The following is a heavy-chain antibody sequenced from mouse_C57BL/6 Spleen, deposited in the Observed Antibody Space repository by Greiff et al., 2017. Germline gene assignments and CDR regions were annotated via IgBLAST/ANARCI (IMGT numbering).Heavy chain of an antibody. CDR1: GFNIKDYY. CDR3: TPFDCYDTWFAY. CDR2: IDPEDGDT. D-gene: IGHD2-12*01. J-gene: IGHJ3*01. Sequence: VQLKQSGAELVRPGASVKLSCTASGFNIKDYYMHWVKQRPEQGLEWIGRIDPEDGDTEYAPKFQGKATMAADTSTNAAYLQLSSLTSEDPAVYYCTPFDCYDTWFAYWGQGTLVTVSA. V-gene: IGHV14-1*01.